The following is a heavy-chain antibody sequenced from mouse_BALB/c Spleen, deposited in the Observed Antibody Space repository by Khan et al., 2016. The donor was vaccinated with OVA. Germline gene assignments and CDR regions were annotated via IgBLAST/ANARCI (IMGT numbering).Heavy chain of an antibody. CDR1: GYTFRSYW. V-gene: IGHV1-9*01. D-gene: IGHD2-1*01. J-gene: IGHJ3*01. CDR3: ARWGPYGNFGPY. CDR2: ILPGTGST. Sequence: QVQLKESGAELMKPGASVKISCKATGYTFRSYWIEWVKQRPGHGLEWIGEILPGTGSTNYNEKFKGKATFTADTSSNTAYMQLSSLPSEVSAVYSCARWGPYGNFGPYWGQGTLVTVSA.